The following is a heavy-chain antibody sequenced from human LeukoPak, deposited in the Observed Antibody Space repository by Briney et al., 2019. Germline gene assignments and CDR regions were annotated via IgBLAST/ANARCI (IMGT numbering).Heavy chain of an antibody. CDR2: VYYSGST. Sequence: PSETLSLTCTVSGGSISRYYWSWIRQPPGKGLEWIGYVYYSGSTNYNPSLKSRVTISVDTSKNQFSLKLSSVTAADTAVYYCARTPRSSVWGCYRFDPWGQGTLVTVSS. CDR1: GGSISRYY. V-gene: IGHV4-59*01. D-gene: IGHD3-16*01. CDR3: ARTPRSSVWGCYRFDP. J-gene: IGHJ5*02.